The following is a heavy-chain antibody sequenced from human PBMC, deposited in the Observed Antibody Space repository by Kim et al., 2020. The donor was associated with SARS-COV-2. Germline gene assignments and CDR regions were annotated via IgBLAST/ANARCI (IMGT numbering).Heavy chain of an antibody. J-gene: IGHJ3*02. CDR2: IYTSGST. D-gene: IGHD3-22*01. V-gene: IGHV4-61*02. CDR1: GGSISSGSYY. Sequence: SETLSLTCTVSGGSISSGSYYWSWIRQPAGKGLEWIGRIYTSGSTNYNPSLKSRVTISVDTSKNQFSLKLSSVTAADTAVYYCARDDYYYDSSGYPWGAFDIWGQGTMVTVSS. CDR3: ARDDYYYDSSGYPWGAFDI.